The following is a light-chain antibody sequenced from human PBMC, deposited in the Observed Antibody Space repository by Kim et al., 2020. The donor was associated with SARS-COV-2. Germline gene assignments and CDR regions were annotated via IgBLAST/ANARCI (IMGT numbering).Light chain of an antibody. V-gene: IGLV7-46*01. CDR2: ETS. J-gene: IGLJ3*02. CDR1: TGSVTSGHY. Sequence: PGGQVILTCGTTTGSVTSGHYPYWFQQKPGQAPTTLIYETSNRHSWTPARFSGALLGGKAALTLSGAQPEDEADYYCLLSYTGSRVFGGGTQLTVL. CDR3: LLSYTGSRV.